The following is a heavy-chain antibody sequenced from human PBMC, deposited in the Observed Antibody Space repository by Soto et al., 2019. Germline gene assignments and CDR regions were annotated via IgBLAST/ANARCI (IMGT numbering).Heavy chain of an antibody. CDR3: GRHGEQWLFFEVDYYYYYMDV. V-gene: IGHV4-59*08. Sequence: SETLSLTCTVSGGSISSYYWSWIRQPPGKGLEWIGYIYYSGSTNYNPSLKSRVTISVDTSKNQFSLKLSSVTAEDTAVYYCGRHGEQWLFFEVDYYYYYMDVWGKRSTVTVAS. CDR2: IYYSGST. J-gene: IGHJ6*03. CDR1: GGSISSYY. D-gene: IGHD6-19*01.